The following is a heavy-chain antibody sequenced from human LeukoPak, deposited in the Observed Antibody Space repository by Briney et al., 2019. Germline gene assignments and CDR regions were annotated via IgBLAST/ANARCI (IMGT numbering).Heavy chain of an antibody. Sequence: GASVKVSCKASGYTFTSYGISWVRQAPEQGLEWMGWISAYNGNTNYAQKLQGRVTMTTDTSTSTAYMELRSLRSDDTAVYYCARDRRSSGWYTGFDYWGQGTLVTVSS. CDR2: ISAYNGNT. J-gene: IGHJ4*02. V-gene: IGHV1-18*01. CDR1: GYTFTSYG. CDR3: ARDRRSSGWYTGFDY. D-gene: IGHD6-19*01.